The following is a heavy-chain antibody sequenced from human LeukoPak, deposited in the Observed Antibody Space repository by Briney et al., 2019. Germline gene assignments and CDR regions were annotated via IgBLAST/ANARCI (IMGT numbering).Heavy chain of an antibody. Sequence: GRSLRLSCAASGFTFSSYAMHWVRQAPGKGLEWVAVISYDGSNKYYADSVKGRFTISRDNSKNTLYLQMNSLRAEDTAVYYCARDSYSSGWSPPSHYYYYYGMDVWGQGTTVTVSS. CDR3: ARDSYSSGWSPPSHYYYYYGMDV. CDR2: ISYDGSNK. V-gene: IGHV3-30-3*01. J-gene: IGHJ6*02. D-gene: IGHD6-19*01. CDR1: GFTFSSYA.